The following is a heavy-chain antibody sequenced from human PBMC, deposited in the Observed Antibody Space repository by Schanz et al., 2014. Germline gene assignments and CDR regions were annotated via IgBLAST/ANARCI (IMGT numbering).Heavy chain of an antibody. J-gene: IGHJ5*02. CDR3: ASRGANCSNNACCHGWFDP. CDR1: GYTFTGYY. CDR2: INPLSGAT. V-gene: IGHV1-2*02. Sequence: QVLLVQSGAEVKQPGASVKVSCKASGYTFTGYYIHWVRQAPGQGFEWMGWINPLSGATDYAPTIKGRVTMTSDTSISKASMEVTRLVSSDTAVYYCASRGANCSNNACCHGWFDPWGQGTLVTVSS. D-gene: IGHD4-4*01.